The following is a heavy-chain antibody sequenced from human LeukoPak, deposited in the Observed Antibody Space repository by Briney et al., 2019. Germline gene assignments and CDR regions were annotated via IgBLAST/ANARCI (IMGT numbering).Heavy chain of an antibody. V-gene: IGHV3-73*01. Sequence: GGSLRLSCAASGFTFSDSAIHWVRQATGKGLEWVGRIRSKADTYATTYGASLKGRLTISRDDSRNRAYLQMSSLRTEDTAVYYCTREYSSAWPFDFWGQGTLVTVSS. J-gene: IGHJ4*02. CDR2: IRSKADTYAT. CDR1: GFTFSDSA. CDR3: TREYSSAWPFDF. D-gene: IGHD6-19*01.